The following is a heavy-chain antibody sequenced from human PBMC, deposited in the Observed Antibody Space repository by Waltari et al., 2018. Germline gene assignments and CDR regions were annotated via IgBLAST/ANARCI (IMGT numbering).Heavy chain of an antibody. CDR3: ARHLEYSSGWYIDY. V-gene: IGHV4-39*01. D-gene: IGHD6-19*01. CDR1: GGSISSSSYY. Sequence: QLQLQESGPGLVKPSETLSLTCTVSGGSISSSSYYWGWIRQPPGKGLEWIGSIYYSGSTYYNPALKSRGTISGDTSKNQFSLKLSSVTAADTAVYYCARHLEYSSGWYIDYWGQGTLVTVSS. CDR2: IYYSGST. J-gene: IGHJ4*02.